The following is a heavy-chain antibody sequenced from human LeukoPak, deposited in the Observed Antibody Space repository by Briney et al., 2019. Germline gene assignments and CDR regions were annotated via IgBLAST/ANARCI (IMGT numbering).Heavy chain of an antibody. CDR2: IRSKAYGGTT. D-gene: IGHD6-13*01. CDR1: GFSFGDYA. Sequence: GGSLRLSCTASGFSFGDYAMNWVRQAPGKGLEWVGFIRSKAYGGTTEYAASVKGRFIISRDDSKGIAYLQMNSLKTEDTAAYYCTGQIAAAATSWFDPWGQGTLVTVSS. J-gene: IGHJ5*02. V-gene: IGHV3-49*04. CDR3: TGQIAAAATSWFDP.